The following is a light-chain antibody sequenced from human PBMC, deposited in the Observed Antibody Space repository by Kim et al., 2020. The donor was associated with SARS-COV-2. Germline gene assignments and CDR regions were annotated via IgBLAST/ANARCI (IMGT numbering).Light chain of an antibody. CDR2: DAS. CDR1: QDIKNY. Sequence: DIQMTQSPSSLSASVGDRVTITCQASQDIKNYLNWYQQKPGKAPKPLIYDASTLETGVPSRFSGSASGTDFTFTITSLQPEDIATYYCQQYNNLPWTFGQGTKVDIK. CDR3: QQYNNLPWT. J-gene: IGKJ1*01. V-gene: IGKV1-33*01.